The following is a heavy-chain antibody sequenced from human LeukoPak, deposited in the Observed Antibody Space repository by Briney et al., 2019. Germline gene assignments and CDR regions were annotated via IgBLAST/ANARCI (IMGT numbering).Heavy chain of an antibody. Sequence: PGGSLRLSCAASGFTFSSYAMSWVRQAPGKGLEWVSAISGSGGSTYYADSVKGRFTISRDNSKNTLYLQMNSLRAEDTAVYYCARGPGSQIRSEVYDAFDIWGQGTMVTVSS. V-gene: IGHV3-23*01. CDR3: ARGPGSQIRSEVYDAFDI. J-gene: IGHJ3*02. CDR1: GFTFSSYA. CDR2: ISGSGGST. D-gene: IGHD1-26*01.